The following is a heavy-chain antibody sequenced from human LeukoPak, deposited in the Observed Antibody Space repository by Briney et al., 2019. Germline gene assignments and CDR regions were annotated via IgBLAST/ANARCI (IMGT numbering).Heavy chain of an antibody. Sequence: SETLSLTCTVSGGSISSYYWSWIRQPPGKGLEWIGYIYSSGSTNYNPSLKSRITISVDTSKNQFSLKLSSVTAADTAVYYCARFAYCGGHCWYYFDYWGQGSLVTVTS. CDR1: GGSISSYY. CDR2: IYSSGST. V-gene: IGHV4-59*01. J-gene: IGHJ4*02. D-gene: IGHD2-21*02. CDR3: ARFAYCGGHCWYYFDY.